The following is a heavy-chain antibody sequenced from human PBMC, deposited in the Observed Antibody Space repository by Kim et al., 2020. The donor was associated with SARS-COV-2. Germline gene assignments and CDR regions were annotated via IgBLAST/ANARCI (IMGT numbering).Heavy chain of an antibody. CDR3: ARGAALLWFGDQYNWFDP. CDR1: GFTFSSYS. CDR2: ISSSSSTI. J-gene: IGHJ5*02. Sequence: GGSLRLSCAASGFTFSSYSMNWVRQAPGKGLEWVSYISSSSSTIYYADSVKGRFTISRDNAKNSLYLQMNSLRDEDTAVYYCARGAALLWFGDQYNWFDPCVQGTLVTVSS. D-gene: IGHD3-10*01. V-gene: IGHV3-48*02.